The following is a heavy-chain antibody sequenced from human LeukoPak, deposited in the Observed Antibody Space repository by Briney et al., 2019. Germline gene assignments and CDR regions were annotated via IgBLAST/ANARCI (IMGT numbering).Heavy chain of an antibody. V-gene: IGHV4-39*07. D-gene: IGHD3-10*01. J-gene: IGHJ4*02. CDR1: GGSISSSSYY. Sequence: MSSETLSLTCTVSGGSISSSSYYWGWIRQPPGKGLEWIGSIYYSGSTNYNPSLKSRVTISVDTSKNQFSLKLTSVTAADTAVYYCARDRELGYWGQGTLVTVSS. CDR3: ARDRELGY. CDR2: IYYSGST.